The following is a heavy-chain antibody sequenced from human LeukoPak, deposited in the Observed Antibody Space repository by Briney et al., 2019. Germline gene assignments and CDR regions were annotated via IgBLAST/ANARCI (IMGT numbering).Heavy chain of an antibody. CDR3: ARTGYSSSSGWAYYYYYYMDV. CDR2: ISGSGGST. J-gene: IGHJ6*03. Sequence: GGSLRLSCAASGYTFSSYAMSWVRQAPGKGLEWVSAISGSGGSTYFADFLKGRFTISRDNSKNTLYLQMNSLRDEDTAVYYCARTGYSSSSGWAYYYYYYMDVWGKGTTVTVSS. V-gene: IGHV3-23*01. CDR1: GYTFSSYA. D-gene: IGHD6-6*01.